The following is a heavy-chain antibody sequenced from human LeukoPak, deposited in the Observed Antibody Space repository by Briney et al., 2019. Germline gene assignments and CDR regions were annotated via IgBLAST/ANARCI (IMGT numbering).Heavy chain of an antibody. CDR1: GGSISSYY. J-gene: IGHJ4*02. CDR2: LYTSGST. Sequence: SETLSLTCTVPGGSISSYYWSWIRGPAGKGLEWIGRLYTSGSTNYNPSQKSRVTMPVHTSKNQFSLKLRSVTAADTVVYHCARGVFTGSPRQAHFHYWRQKTLVSVS. V-gene: IGHV4-4*07. CDR3: ARGVFTGSPRQAHFHY. D-gene: IGHD6-13*01.